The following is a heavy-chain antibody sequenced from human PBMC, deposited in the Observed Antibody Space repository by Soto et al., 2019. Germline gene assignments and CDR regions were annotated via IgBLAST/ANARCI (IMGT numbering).Heavy chain of an antibody. CDR3: ARELEYSCSFVRQDYYYFMDL. Sequence: SETLSLTCTVSGGSISSGGYYWSWIRQHPGKGLEWIGYIYYSGSTYYNPSLKSRVTISVDTSKNQFSLKLSSVTAADTAVYYCARELEYSCSFVRQDYYYFMDLWGKGSSVTGSS. CDR2: IYYSGST. D-gene: IGHD6-6*01. CDR1: GGSISSGGYY. V-gene: IGHV4-31*03. J-gene: IGHJ6*03.